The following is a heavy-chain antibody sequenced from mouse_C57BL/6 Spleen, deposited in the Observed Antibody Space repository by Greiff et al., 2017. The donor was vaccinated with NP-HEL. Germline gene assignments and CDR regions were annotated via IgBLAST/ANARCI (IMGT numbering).Heavy chain of an antibody. CDR1: GFTFSDYG. CDR3: ANLGDYAMDY. CDR2: ISSGSSTI. J-gene: IGHJ4*01. Sequence: EVQVVESGGGLVKPGGSLKLSCAASGFTFSDYGMHWVRQAPEKGLEWVAYISSGSSTIYYADTVKGRFTISRDNAKNTLFLQMTSLRSEDTAMYYCANLGDYAMDYWGQGTSVTVSS. V-gene: IGHV5-17*01. D-gene: IGHD3-3*01.